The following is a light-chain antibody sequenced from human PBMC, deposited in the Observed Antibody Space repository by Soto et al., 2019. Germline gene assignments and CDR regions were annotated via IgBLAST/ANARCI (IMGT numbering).Light chain of an antibody. CDR1: QSVSSSY. CDR3: QQYGSSPGT. V-gene: IGKV3-20*01. J-gene: IGKJ1*01. Sequence: EIVLTQSPGTLSLSPGERATLSCRASQSVSSSYLAWYQQNPGQAPRLLIYGASSRATGIPDRFSGSGSGTGFTLTINRLEPEDFAVYYCQQYGSSPGTFGQGTKVEIK. CDR2: GAS.